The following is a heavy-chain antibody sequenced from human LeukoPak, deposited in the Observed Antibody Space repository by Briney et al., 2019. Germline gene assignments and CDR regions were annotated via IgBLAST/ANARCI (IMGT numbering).Heavy chain of an antibody. CDR2: INSDGSST. CDR1: GFTFSSYW. CDR3: ARQGSCSSTSCHRYFDL. J-gene: IGHJ2*01. D-gene: IGHD2-2*02. Sequence: PGGSLRLSCAASGFTFSSYWMRWVRQAPGKGLVWVSRINSDGSSTSYADSVKGRFTISRDNAKNTLYLQMNSLRAEDTAVYYCARQGSCSSTSCHRYFDLWGRGTLVTVSS. V-gene: IGHV3-74*01.